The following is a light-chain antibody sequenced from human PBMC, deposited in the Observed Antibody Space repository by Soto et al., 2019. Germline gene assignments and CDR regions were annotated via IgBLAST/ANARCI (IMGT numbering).Light chain of an antibody. V-gene: IGKV3-11*01. CDR1: QSVSSY. J-gene: IGKJ2*01. CDR2: GAS. CDR3: QQRGYT. Sequence: EIVLTQSPATLSLSPGERATLSCRASQSVSSYLAWYQQKPGQAPRLLIYGASTRATGIPARFRGSGSGTDFTLSISSLEPEDFAVYYCQQRGYTFGQGTKLEIK.